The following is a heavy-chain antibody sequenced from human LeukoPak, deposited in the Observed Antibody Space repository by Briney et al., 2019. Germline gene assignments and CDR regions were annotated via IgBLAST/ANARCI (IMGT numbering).Heavy chain of an antibody. CDR1: GFTFSSYS. Sequence: PGGSLRLSCAASGFTFSSYSMNWVRQAPGKGLEWVSSISSSSSYICYADSVKGRFTISRDNSKNTLYLQMNSLRAEDTAVYYCARESSGTSDYWGQGTLVTVSS. CDR3: ARESSGTSDY. V-gene: IGHV3-21*01. CDR2: ISSSSSYI. D-gene: IGHD3-22*01. J-gene: IGHJ4*02.